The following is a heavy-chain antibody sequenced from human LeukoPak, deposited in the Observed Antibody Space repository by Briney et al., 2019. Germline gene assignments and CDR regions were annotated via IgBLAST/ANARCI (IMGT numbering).Heavy chain of an antibody. Sequence: GGSLRLSCAASGFTFSRYWMSWVRQAPGKVLEWVANIKQDGSEKYYVDSVKGRITISRDNAKNSLYLQMNSLRAEDTAIYYCARDSPERGYSYGPLDNYFDYWGQGTLVTVSS. D-gene: IGHD5-18*01. CDR3: ARDSPERGYSYGPLDNYFDY. CDR2: IKQDGSEK. V-gene: IGHV3-7*01. J-gene: IGHJ4*02. CDR1: GFTFSRYW.